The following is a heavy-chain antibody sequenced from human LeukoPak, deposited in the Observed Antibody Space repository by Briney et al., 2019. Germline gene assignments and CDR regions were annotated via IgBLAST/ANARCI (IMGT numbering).Heavy chain of an antibody. CDR1: GYTXTELS. V-gene: IGHV1-24*01. J-gene: IGHJ1*01. CDR3: ATDPDYYDSSGYYSQH. Sequence: ASVKVSCKVSGYTXTELSMLWVRQAPGKGLEWMGGSDPEDGETIYAQKFQGRVTVTEDTSTDTAYMELSSLRSEDTAVYYCATDPDYYDSSGYYSQHWGQGTLVTVSS. CDR2: SDPEDGET. D-gene: IGHD3-22*01.